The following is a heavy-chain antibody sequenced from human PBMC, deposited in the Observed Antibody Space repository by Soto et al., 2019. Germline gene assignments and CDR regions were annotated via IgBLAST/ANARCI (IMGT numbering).Heavy chain of an antibody. V-gene: IGHV3-74*01. CDR3: SRSDWFDP. CDR2: IKSDGSST. Sequence: EVQLVESGGGLVQPGGSLRLSCAASGFTFSTYWMHWVRQAPGKGLVWVSRIKSDGSSTTYADSVKGRFTISRDNAKNTLYLQMNSLRVEDTAVYYCSRSDWFDPWGQGTLVPVSS. J-gene: IGHJ5*02. CDR1: GFTFSTYW.